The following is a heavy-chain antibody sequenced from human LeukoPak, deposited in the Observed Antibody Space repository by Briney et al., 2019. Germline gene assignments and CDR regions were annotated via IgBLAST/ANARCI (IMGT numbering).Heavy chain of an antibody. Sequence: SGGSLRLSCAASGSTFSSYAMHWVRQAPGKGLEWVAVISYDGSNKYYADSVKGRFTISRDNSKNSLYLQMNSLRAEDTAVYYCARDNWNDAPGGFDPWGQGTLVTVSS. CDR2: ISYDGSNK. V-gene: IGHV3-30*04. D-gene: IGHD1-20*01. CDR3: ARDNWNDAPGGFDP. CDR1: GSTFSSYA. J-gene: IGHJ5*02.